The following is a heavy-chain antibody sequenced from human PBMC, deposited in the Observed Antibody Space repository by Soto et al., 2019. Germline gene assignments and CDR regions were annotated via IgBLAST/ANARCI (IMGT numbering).Heavy chain of an antibody. J-gene: IGHJ4*02. D-gene: IGHD3-10*01. Sequence: EVQLAEAGGGLVQWGGSLRLSCAASGFTFSEYWMNWVRQAPGKGLEWVASIKYDGAEKTYVDAVKGRLTISRDNPKNSVYLQMASLRAEDTAVYYCARDGVAPGLYFDHWGQGTPVTVSS. CDR3: ARDGVAPGLYFDH. CDR2: IKYDGAEK. V-gene: IGHV3-7*05. CDR1: GFTFSEYW.